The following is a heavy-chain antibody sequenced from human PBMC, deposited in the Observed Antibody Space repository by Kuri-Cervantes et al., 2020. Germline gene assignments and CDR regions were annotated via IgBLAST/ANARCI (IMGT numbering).Heavy chain of an antibody. J-gene: IGHJ4*02. D-gene: IGHD2-15*01. V-gene: IGHV3-23*01. CDR1: GFTFSNAW. CDR2: ISAGGGST. Sequence: GGSLRLSCAGSGFTFSNAWMNWVRQAPGKGLEWVSSISAGGGSTYYADSVKGRFTISRDNSKNTLYLQMNSLRAEDTAVYYCATDLRYCSGGTCYGILDCWGQGTLVTVSS. CDR3: ATDLRYCSGGTCYGILDC.